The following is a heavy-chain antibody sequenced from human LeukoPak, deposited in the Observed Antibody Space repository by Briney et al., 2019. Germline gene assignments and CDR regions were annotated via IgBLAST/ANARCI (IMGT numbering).Heavy chain of an antibody. V-gene: IGHV3-23*01. CDR1: GFTFSCYA. CDR2: ISGSGCST. Sequence: GGPLRLSCAASGFTFSCYAMSWVRQAPGKGLEWVSAISGSGCSTYYADSVKGRFTISRDNSKNTLYLQMNSLRAEDTAVYYCAKLADSGSYFHAFDIWGQGTMVTVSS. CDR3: AKLADSGSYFHAFDI. D-gene: IGHD1-26*01. J-gene: IGHJ3*02.